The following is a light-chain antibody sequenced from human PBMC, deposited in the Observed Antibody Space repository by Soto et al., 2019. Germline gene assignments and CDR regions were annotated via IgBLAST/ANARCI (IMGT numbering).Light chain of an antibody. J-gene: IGKJ1*01. CDR1: QNVTSN. V-gene: IGKV3-15*01. CDR2: GTS. CDR3: PLYDDWG. Sequence: MVMTQSPATLSVSPGERVTLSCRTSQNVTSNLAWYQLKPGQTPSLLIYGTSTRAPDIPGRFSGSGSGTEFTLNSTAVQCGYSAVYYCPLYDDWGFGPETKVEIK.